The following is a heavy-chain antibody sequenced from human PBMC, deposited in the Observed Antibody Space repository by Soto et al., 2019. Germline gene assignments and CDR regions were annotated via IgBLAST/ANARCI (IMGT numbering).Heavy chain of an antibody. CDR3: AKDAYLSGLGY. D-gene: IGHD2-15*01. CDR2: INSDSGDTT. Sequence: LRLSCAASGFTFSTYWMHWIRQVPGKGLEWVSRINSDSGDTTYYADSVKGRFTISRDNSKNTLYLQMNSLRAEDTAIYYCAKDAYLSGLGYWGQGTLVTVSS. V-gene: IGHV3-23*01. J-gene: IGHJ4*02. CDR1: GFTFSTYW.